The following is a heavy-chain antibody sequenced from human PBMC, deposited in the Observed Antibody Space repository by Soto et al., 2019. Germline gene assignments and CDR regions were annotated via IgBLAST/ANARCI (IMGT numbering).Heavy chain of an antibody. Sequence: GGSLRLSCAASGFTFSSYAMHWVRQAPGKGLEWVAVISYDGSNKYYADSVKGRFTISRDNSKNTLYLQMNSLRAEDTAVYYCARDVKLSGYDLAYYWGQGTLVTVSS. J-gene: IGHJ4*02. D-gene: IGHD5-12*01. CDR2: ISYDGSNK. CDR3: ARDVKLSGYDLAYY. CDR1: GFTFSSYA. V-gene: IGHV3-30-3*01.